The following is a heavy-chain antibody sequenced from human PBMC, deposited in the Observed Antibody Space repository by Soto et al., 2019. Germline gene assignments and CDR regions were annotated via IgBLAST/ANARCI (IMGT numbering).Heavy chain of an antibody. J-gene: IGHJ3*02. CDR2: IIPIFGTA. D-gene: IGHD3-22*01. CDR3: AGSYDSSGYYLPDAFDI. V-gene: IGHV1-69*13. CDR1: GGTFSSYA. Sequence: SVKVSCKASGGTFSSYAISWVRQAAGQRLEWMGGIIPIFGTADYAQKFQGRVTITADESTSTAYMELSSLRSEDTAVYYCAGSYDSSGYYLPDAFDIWGQGTMVTVSS.